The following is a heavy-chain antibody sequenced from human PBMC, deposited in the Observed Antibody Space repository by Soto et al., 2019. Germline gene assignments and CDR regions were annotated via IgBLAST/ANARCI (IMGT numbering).Heavy chain of an antibody. Sequence: QVQLVESGGGVVQPGRSLRLSCAASGFTFSSYAMHWVRQAPGKGLEWVAVISYDGSNKYYADSVKGRFTISRDNSKNTLYLQMNSLRDEDTAVYYCARGGSGWYKDGMDVWGQGNTVTVYS. D-gene: IGHD6-19*01. CDR3: ARGGSGWYKDGMDV. CDR1: GFTFSSYA. J-gene: IGHJ6*02. V-gene: IGHV3-30-3*01. CDR2: ISYDGSNK.